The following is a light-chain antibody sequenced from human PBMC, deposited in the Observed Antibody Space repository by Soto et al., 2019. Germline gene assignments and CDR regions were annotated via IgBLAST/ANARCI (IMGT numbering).Light chain of an antibody. V-gene: IGLV1-51*01. J-gene: IGLJ7*01. Sequence: QSVLTQPPSVSAAPGQKVTISCSGSNSNIGTNYVSWYRQFPGTAPDLVIYGIDKRPSGIPDRFSGSKSGTSATLAITGLQTGDEADYYCGTWDDSLSGVIFGGGTQLTVL. CDR2: GID. CDR3: GTWDDSLSGVI. CDR1: NSNIGTNY.